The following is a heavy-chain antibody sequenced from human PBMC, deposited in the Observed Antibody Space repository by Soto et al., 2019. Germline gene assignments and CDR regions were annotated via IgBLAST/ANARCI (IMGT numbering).Heavy chain of an antibody. Sequence: SETLSLTCAVYGGSFSGYYWSWFRQPPGKGLEWIGEINHSGSTNYNPSLKSRVTISVDTSKNQFSLKLTSVTAADTAVYYCARGSSGGRGLDYWGQVTLVTVS. CDR2: INHSGST. CDR3: ARGSSGGRGLDY. D-gene: IGHD6-19*01. J-gene: IGHJ4*02. V-gene: IGHV4-34*01. CDR1: GGSFSGYY.